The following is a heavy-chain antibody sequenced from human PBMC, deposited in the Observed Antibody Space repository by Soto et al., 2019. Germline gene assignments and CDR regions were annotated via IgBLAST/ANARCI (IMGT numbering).Heavy chain of an antibody. J-gene: IGHJ4*02. CDR3: ARRYCSDSYCSYFDY. V-gene: IGHV4-34*01. CDR1: GGSFTTYY. Sequence: QVQLHQWGAGLLKPSETLSLTCAVYGGSFTTYYWSWIRQSPGKGLEWIGEINHSGFTNYNPSLESRVTTSVDTSKNQFSLTLRSVTAADTAIYYCARRYCSDSYCSYFDYWGRGTLVSVSS. D-gene: IGHD2-15*01. CDR2: INHSGFT.